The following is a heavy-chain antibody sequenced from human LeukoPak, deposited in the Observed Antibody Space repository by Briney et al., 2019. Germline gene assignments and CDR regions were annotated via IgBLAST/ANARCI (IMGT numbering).Heavy chain of an antibody. CDR3: AREGNWNYDFWSGYYYFDY. Sequence: KPSETLSLTCTVSGGSISTSCWSWIRQPAGKGLEWIGRIYTSGSTNYNPSLKSRVTMSVDTSKNQFSLKLSSVTAADTAVYYCAREGNWNYDFWSGYYYFDYWGQGTLVTVSS. CDR2: IYTSGST. V-gene: IGHV4-4*07. CDR1: GGSISTSC. D-gene: IGHD3-3*01. J-gene: IGHJ4*02.